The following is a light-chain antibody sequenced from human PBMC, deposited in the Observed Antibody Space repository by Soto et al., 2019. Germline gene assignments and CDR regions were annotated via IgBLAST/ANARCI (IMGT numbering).Light chain of an antibody. CDR2: DTS. V-gene: IGKV3-11*01. J-gene: IGKJ5*01. CDR1: QSVSTY. CDR3: HQRHT. Sequence: VLTQSPVTLSLSPGDRATLSCRASQSVSTYLAWYRQKPGQPPRLLIYDTSNRATGVPPRFSGSRSGTDFTLPISSVEPEDFALYFCHQRHTFGQGTRLEIK.